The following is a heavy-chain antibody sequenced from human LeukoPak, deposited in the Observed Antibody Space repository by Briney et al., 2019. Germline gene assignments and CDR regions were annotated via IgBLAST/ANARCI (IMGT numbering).Heavy chain of an antibody. CDR3: ARQYTSGSGYYFDY. J-gene: IGHJ4*02. CDR2: IYHSGIT. V-gene: IGHV4-38-2*01. Sequence: SETLSLTCAVSAYSISSGYYWGWIRQPPGKGLEWIASIYHSGITYYNPSLKSRVTISVGTSKNHFSLKVSSVTAADSAVYYCARQYTSGSGYYFDYWGQGALVSVSS. CDR1: AYSISSGYY. D-gene: IGHD6-25*01.